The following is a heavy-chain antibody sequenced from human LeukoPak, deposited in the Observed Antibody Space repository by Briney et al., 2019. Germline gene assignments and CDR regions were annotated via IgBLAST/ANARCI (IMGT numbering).Heavy chain of an antibody. CDR2: ISGSGGST. Sequence: GRSLRLSCAASGFTFSSYAMSWVRQAPGKGLEWVSAISGSGGSTYYADSVKGRFTISRDNSKNTLYLQMNSLRAEDTAVYYCAKDYYGSGSYSPYYYYGMDVWGQGTTVTVSS. D-gene: IGHD3-10*01. J-gene: IGHJ6*02. V-gene: IGHV3-23*01. CDR3: AKDYYGSGSYSPYYYYGMDV. CDR1: GFTFSSYA.